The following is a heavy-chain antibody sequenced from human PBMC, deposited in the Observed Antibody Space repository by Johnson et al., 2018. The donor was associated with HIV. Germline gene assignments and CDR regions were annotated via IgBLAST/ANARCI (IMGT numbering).Heavy chain of an antibody. V-gene: IGHV3-7*03. CDR1: GCTFSNYW. Sequence: VQLVESGGGLVQPGGSLRLSCAASGCTFSNYWMTWVRQAPGTGLEWVANINQDGGEKIYVDSVKGRFTIPRDNAENSLYLQMNSLRAEDTAVFYCAKDLLTLDAVDMWGQGTMVTVAS. CDR2: INQDGGEK. J-gene: IGHJ3*02. CDR3: AKDLLTLDAVDM.